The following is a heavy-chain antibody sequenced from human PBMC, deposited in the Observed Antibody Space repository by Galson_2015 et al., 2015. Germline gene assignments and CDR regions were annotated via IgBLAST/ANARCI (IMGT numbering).Heavy chain of an antibody. D-gene: IGHD3-10*01. Sequence: LRLSCAASGFTFSSYAMSWVRQAPGKGLEWVSLITASGGSPYYADSVKRRFTISRDNAKNSLFLQMNSLRAEDTAMYYCAREGSGGYFPDSWGQGTLVTVS. CDR1: GFTFSSYA. V-gene: IGHV3-23*01. CDR2: ITASGGSP. CDR3: AREGSGGYFPDS. J-gene: IGHJ4*02.